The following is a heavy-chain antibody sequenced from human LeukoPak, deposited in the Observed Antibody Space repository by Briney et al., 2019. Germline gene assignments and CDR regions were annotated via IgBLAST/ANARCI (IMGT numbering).Heavy chain of an antibody. D-gene: IGHD3-22*01. J-gene: IGHJ4*02. V-gene: IGHV1-46*01. CDR1: GYTFTSYY. CDR2: INPSGGST. CDR3: ASSNYYDSSGYY. Sequence: GASVKVSCKASGYTFTSYYMHWVRQAPGQGLEWMGIINPSGGSTSYAQKFQGRVTMTRDTSISTAYMELSRLRSDDTAVYYCASSNYYDSSGYYWGQGTLVTVSS.